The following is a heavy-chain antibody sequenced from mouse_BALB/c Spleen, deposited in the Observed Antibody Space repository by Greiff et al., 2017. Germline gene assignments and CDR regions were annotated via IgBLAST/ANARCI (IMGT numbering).Heavy chain of an antibody. D-gene: IGHD2-10*02. V-gene: IGHV1-9*01. Sequence: VKLQESGAELMKPGASVKISCKATGYTFSSYWIEWVKQRPGHGLEWIGEILPGSGSTNYNEKFKGKATFTADTSSNTAYMQLSSLTSEDSAVYYGAGEKYGNPYWYFDVWGAGTTVTVSS. J-gene: IGHJ1*01. CDR1: GYTFSSYW. CDR2: ILPGSGST. CDR3: AGEKYGNPYWYFDV.